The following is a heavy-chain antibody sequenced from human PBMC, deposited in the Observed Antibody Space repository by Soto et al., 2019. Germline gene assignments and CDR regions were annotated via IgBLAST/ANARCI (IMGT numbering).Heavy chain of an antibody. CDR2: MTPHSGKT. Sequence: QVQLVQSGAEVKKPGTSVKVSCKASGYTFTTYDINWVRQAPAQGLEWMGWMTPHSGKTGYAPKFQGRVTMTSDTSISTDYKELSSFRCENTAVYFCASGWEVPAATFDSWGQGTLVIVSS. CDR3: ASGWEVPAATFDS. V-gene: IGHV1-8*01. CDR1: GYTFTTYD. D-gene: IGHD2-2*01. J-gene: IGHJ4*02.